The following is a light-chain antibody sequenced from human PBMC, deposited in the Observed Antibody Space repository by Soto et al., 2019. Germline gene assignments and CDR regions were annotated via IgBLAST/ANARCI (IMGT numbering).Light chain of an antibody. CDR2: KVS. J-gene: IGKJ5*01. Sequence: DVVMTQSPLSLPVTLGQPASIYCRSNQSLVHSDGIAYFSWFQQRTGRSPRRLIYKVSNRDSGVPARFSGSGSGTEFALKISRVEAEDVGVYYCMQGTHWPITFGQVTRLEIK. CDR1: QSLVHSDGIAY. V-gene: IGKV2-30*02. CDR3: MQGTHWPIT.